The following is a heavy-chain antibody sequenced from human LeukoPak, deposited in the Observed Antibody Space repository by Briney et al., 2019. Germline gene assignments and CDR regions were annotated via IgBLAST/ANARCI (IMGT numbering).Heavy chain of an antibody. CDR1: GFTVSSNY. J-gene: IGHJ4*02. D-gene: IGHD3-22*01. Sequence: GGSLRLSCAASGFTVSSNYMSWVRQAPGKGLEWVSVIYSGGSTYYADSVKGRFTISRDNSKNTLYLQMNSLRAEDTAVYYCARDQAYYDSSGYDYWGQGTLVTVSS. CDR2: IYSGGST. V-gene: IGHV3-66*01. CDR3: ARDQAYYDSSGYDY.